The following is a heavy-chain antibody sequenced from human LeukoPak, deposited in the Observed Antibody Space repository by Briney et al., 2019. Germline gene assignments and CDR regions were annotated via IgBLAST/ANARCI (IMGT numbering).Heavy chain of an antibody. V-gene: IGHV3-48*03. D-gene: IGHD2-2*02. J-gene: IGHJ6*02. CDR1: GFTFSSYE. CDR3: ARLSALLPKYCSSTSCYKYYYYGMDV. CDR2: ISSGSTI. Sequence: PGGSLRLSCAASGFTFSSYEMNWVRQAPGKGLEWVSYISSGSTIYYADSVKGRFTISRDNAKNSLYLQMNSLRAEDTAVYYCARLSALLPKYCSSTSCYKYYYYGMDVWGQGTTVTVSS.